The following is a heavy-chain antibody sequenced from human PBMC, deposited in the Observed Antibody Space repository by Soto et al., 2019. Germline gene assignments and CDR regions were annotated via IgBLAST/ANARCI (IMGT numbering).Heavy chain of an antibody. Sequence: PSETLSLTCAVYGGSFSGYYWSWIRQPPGKGLEWIGEINHSGSTNYNPSLKSRVTISVDTSKNQFSLKLSSVTAADTAVYYCARRYCTNGVCYHYYYYYGMDVWGQGTTVTVSS. CDR2: INHSGST. CDR1: GGSFSGYY. J-gene: IGHJ6*02. CDR3: ARRYCTNGVCYHYYYYYGMDV. D-gene: IGHD2-8*01. V-gene: IGHV4-34*01.